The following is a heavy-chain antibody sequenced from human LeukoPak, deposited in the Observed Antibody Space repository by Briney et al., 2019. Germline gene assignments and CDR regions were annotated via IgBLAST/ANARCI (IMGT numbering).Heavy chain of an antibody. CDR1: GFTFSTYW. D-gene: IGHD2-2*01. V-gene: IGHV3-74*01. CDR2: INSDGTST. J-gene: IGHJ4*02. Sequence: GGSLRLSCAGSGFTFSTYWMCWVRQAPGKGLGWVSCINSDGTSTNYADSVKGRFTISRDNAKNTLYLQMNSLRAEDTAVYYCSTGHCTSTSCSSRDYWGQGTLVTVSS. CDR3: STGHCTSTSCSSRDY.